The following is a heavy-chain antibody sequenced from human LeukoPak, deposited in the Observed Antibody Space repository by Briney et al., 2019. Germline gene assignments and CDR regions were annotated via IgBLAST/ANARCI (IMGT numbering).Heavy chain of an antibody. CDR2: INTNTGNP. Sequence: ASVKVSCKASGYTFTSYAMNWVRQAPGQGLEWMGWINTNTGNPTYAQGFTGRFVFSLDTSVSTAYLQISSLKAEDTAVYYCARNAGISSGWYANENWFDPWGQGTLVTVSS. D-gene: IGHD6-19*01. V-gene: IGHV7-4-1*02. J-gene: IGHJ5*02. CDR1: GYTFTSYA. CDR3: ARNAGISSGWYANENWFDP.